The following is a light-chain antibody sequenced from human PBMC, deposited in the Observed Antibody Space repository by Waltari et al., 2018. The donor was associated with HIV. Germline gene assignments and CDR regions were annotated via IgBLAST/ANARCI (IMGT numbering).Light chain of an antibody. V-gene: IGLV2-14*01. Sequence: LTQPASVSGSPGQSITISCTGTSSDVGGYNYVSWYQQHPGKAPKLMIDECSNRPSGVSTRFSGSKSGNAAARTISGRQAEDEADYYCSSYTSSSTLYVVFGGGTKLTVL. J-gene: IGLJ2*01. CDR3: SSYTSSSTLYVV. CDR2: ECS. CDR1: SSDVGGYNY.